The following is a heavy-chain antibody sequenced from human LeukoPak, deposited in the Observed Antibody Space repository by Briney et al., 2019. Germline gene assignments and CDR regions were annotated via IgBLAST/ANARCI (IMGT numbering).Heavy chain of an antibody. V-gene: IGHV4-59*01. J-gene: IGHJ5*02. CDR1: GGSISSYY. CDR2: IYYSGST. D-gene: IGHD1-26*01. CDR3: ATHTTTGLWFDP. Sequence: PSETLSLTCTVSGGSISSYYWSWIRQPPGKGLEWIGYIYYSGSTNYNPSLKSRVTISVDTSKNQFSLKLSSVTAADTAVYYCATHTTTGLWFDPWGQGTLVTVSS.